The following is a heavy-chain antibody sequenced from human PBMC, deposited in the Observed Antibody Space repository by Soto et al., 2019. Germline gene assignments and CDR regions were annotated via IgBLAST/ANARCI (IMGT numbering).Heavy chain of an antibody. V-gene: IGHV5-51*01. D-gene: IGHD3-10*01. CDR3: ARRAYGSGSYFDYFDY. Sequence: PGESLKISCKGSGYSFTSYWIGWVRQMPGKGLEWMGIIYPGDSDTRYSPSFQGQVTISADKSISTAYLQWSSLKASDTAMYYCARRAYGSGSYFDYFDYWGQGTLVTVSS. CDR1: GYSFTSYW. J-gene: IGHJ4*02. CDR2: IYPGDSDT.